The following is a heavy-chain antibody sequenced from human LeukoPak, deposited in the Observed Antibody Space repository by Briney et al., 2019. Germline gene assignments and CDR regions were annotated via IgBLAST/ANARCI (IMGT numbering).Heavy chain of an antibody. CDR3: ARASMIVVVKGAFDI. V-gene: IGHV1-69*05. J-gene: IGHJ3*02. Sequence: SVKVSCKASRGTFSSHAISWVRQAPGQGLEWMGGIIPIFGTANYAQKFQGRVTITTDESTSTAYMELSSLRSEDTAVYYCARASMIVVVKGAFDIWGQGTMVTVSS. CDR1: RGTFSSHA. D-gene: IGHD3-22*01. CDR2: IIPIFGTA.